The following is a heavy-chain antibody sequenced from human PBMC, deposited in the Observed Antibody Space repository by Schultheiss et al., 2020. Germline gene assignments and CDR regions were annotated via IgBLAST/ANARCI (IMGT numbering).Heavy chain of an antibody. V-gene: IGHV3-23*01. CDR3: AKARVYYDSSGYYSYYFDY. D-gene: IGHD3-22*01. CDR1: GFTFSSYA. J-gene: IGHJ4*02. Sequence: GGSLRLSCAASGFTFSSYAMSWVRQAPGKGLEWVSAISGSGGSTYYADSVKGRFTISRDNSKNTLYLQMNSLRAEDTALYYCAKARVYYDSSGYYSYYFDYWGQGTLVTVSS. CDR2: ISGSGGST.